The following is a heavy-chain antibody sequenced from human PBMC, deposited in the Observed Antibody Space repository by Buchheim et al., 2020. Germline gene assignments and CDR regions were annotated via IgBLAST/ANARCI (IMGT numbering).Heavy chain of an antibody. V-gene: IGHV3-74*01. Sequence: EVQVVESGGGLVQPGGSLRLSCAASGFTFRNFWMHWVRQAPGKGLVWVSRINSDGSSTSYADSVKGRFTISRDNAKNTLYLQMNSLRAEDTAVYYCAREVTYGDYGADLWGRGTL. CDR3: AREVTYGDYGADL. CDR1: GFTFRNFW. J-gene: IGHJ2*01. D-gene: IGHD4-17*01. CDR2: INSDGSST.